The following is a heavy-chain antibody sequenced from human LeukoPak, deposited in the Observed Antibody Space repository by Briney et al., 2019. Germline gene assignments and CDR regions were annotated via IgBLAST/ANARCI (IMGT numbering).Heavy chain of an antibody. CDR1: GGSISSYY. J-gene: IGHJ4*02. CDR2: IYYSGST. V-gene: IGHV4-59*01. D-gene: IGHD1-26*01. CDR3: AREGRWVGASPFDY. Sequence: PSETLSLTCTVSGGSISSYYWSWIRQPPGKGLEWIGYIYYSGSTNYNPSLKSRVTISVDTSKNQFSLKLSSVTAADTAVYYCAREGRWVGASPFDYWGQGTLVTVSS.